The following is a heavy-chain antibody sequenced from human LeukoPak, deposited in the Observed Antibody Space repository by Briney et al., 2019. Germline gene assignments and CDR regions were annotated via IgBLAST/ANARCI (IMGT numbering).Heavy chain of an antibody. CDR1: GGSFSGYY. Sequence: SETLSLTCAVYGGSFSGYYWSWIRQPPGKGLEWIGEINHSGSTNYNPSLKSRVTISVDTSKNQFSLKLSSVTAADTAVYYCARHVNWNYVFDSWGQGTLVTVSS. V-gene: IGHV4-34*01. J-gene: IGHJ4*02. CDR3: ARHVNWNYVFDS. D-gene: IGHD1-7*01. CDR2: INHSGST.